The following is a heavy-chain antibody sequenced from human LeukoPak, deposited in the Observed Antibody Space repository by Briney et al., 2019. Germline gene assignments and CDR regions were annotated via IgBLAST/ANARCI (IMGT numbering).Heavy chain of an antibody. CDR3: ARDIEAAGLFFDY. Sequence: GGSLRLSCAASGFTFSSYWMSWVRQAPGKGLEWVANMKYDGSEKDYVDSVKGRFTISRDNAKNSLYLQVNSLRAEDTAVYYCARDIEAAGLFFDYWGQGTLVTVSS. J-gene: IGHJ4*02. V-gene: IGHV3-7*01. CDR1: GFTFSSYW. CDR2: MKYDGSEK. D-gene: IGHD6-13*01.